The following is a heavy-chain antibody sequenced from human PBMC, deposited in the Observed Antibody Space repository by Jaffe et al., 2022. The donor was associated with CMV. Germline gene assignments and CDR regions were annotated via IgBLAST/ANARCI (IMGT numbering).Heavy chain of an antibody. D-gene: IGHD3-22*01. CDR3: ARLWVRDSSGFPTYYLDH. V-gene: IGHV4-59*01. CDR2: IYDSVGT. Sequence: QVQLQESGPGLVKPSETLSLTCTVSGGPMSGFYWNWIRQTPGRGLEWIGDIYDSVGTNYNPSLKSRVTISLDTSKNQFSLRLSSVTAADTAVYFCARLWVRDSSGFPTYYLDHWGPGTLVTVSS. J-gene: IGHJ4*02. CDR1: GGPMSGFY.